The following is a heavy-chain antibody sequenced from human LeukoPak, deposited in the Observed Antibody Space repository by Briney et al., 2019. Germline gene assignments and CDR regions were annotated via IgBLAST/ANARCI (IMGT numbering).Heavy chain of an antibody. V-gene: IGHV3-23*01. Sequence: GGSLRLSCAASGFTFSSYAMSWVRQAPGKGLEWVSAISGSGGSTYYADSVKGRFTISRDNSKNTLYLQMNSLRAEDTAVYYCAKGALPMIVVVITGGNHFDYWGQGTLVTVSS. J-gene: IGHJ4*02. CDR3: AKGALPMIVVVITGGNHFDY. D-gene: IGHD3-22*01. CDR1: GFTFSSYA. CDR2: ISGSGGST.